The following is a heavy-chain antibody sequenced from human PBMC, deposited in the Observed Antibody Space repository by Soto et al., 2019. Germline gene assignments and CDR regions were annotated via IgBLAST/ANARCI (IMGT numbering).Heavy chain of an antibody. CDR1: GGAISSYY. V-gene: IGHV4-59*01. D-gene: IGHD4-17*01. CDR2: IYYSGST. CDR3: ARWYGGSLDS. Sequence: QVQLQESGPGLVKPSETLSLTCTVSGGAISSYYWSWIRQPPGKGLEWIGYIYYSGSTNYNPSLTSRVPKSVDTSKNQFSLKLSSVTAADTAVYYCARWYGGSLDSWGQGTLVTVSS. J-gene: IGHJ4*02.